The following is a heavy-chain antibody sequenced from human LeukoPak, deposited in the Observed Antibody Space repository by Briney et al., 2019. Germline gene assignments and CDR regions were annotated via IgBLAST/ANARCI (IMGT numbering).Heavy chain of an antibody. CDR2: ISGSGGST. D-gene: IGHD6-19*01. J-gene: IGHJ4*02. V-gene: IGHV3-23*01. CDR1: GFTFSSYA. CDR3: ARDGVAGTFDY. Sequence: GGSLRLSCAASGFTFSSYAMSWVRQAPGKGLEWVSAISGSGGSTYYADSVKGRFTISRDNSKNTLYLQMDSLRAEDTAVYYCARDGVAGTFDYWGQGTLVTVSS.